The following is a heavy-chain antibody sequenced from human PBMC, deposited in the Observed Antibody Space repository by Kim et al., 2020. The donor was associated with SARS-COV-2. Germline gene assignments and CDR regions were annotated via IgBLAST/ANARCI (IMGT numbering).Heavy chain of an antibody. D-gene: IGHD6-19*01. Sequence: TNYAQKLQDRVTMTTDTSTSTAYMELRSLRSDDTAVYYCARVRTSGRYIYWGQGTLVTVSS. CDR2: T. CDR3: ARVRTSGRYIY. J-gene: IGHJ4*02. V-gene: IGHV1-18*01.